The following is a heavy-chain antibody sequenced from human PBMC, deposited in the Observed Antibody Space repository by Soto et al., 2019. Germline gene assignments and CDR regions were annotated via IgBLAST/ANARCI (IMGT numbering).Heavy chain of an antibody. Sequence: GGSLRLSCVASGFTFSSDWMHWVRKAPGKGLVWVAHIKSDGSDTKYADSVKGRFTISRDNAKNSVYLQMNSLRAEDTAVYYCARAVPFNYGGNSGFDCWGQGTLVTVSS. J-gene: IGHJ4*02. V-gene: IGHV3-74*03. CDR3: ARAVPFNYGGNSGFDC. CDR2: IKSDGSDT. CDR1: GFTFSSDW. D-gene: IGHD4-17*01.